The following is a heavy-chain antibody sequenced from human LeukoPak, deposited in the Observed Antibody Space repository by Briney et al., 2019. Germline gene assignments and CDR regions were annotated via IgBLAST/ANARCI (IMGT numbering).Heavy chain of an antibody. J-gene: IGHJ6*02. CDR2: IGSDNKP. CDR3: ARYLHYYVAMDV. V-gene: IGHV3-23*05. CDR1: GFTFSAYA. D-gene: IGHD3-10*02. Sequence: PGGSLRLSCEASGFTFSAYAMTWVRQAPGKGLEWVSSIGSDNKPHYSESVKGRFGISRDNSKSMLFLQLNSLRAEDTAPYYCARYLHYYVAMDVWGQGTTVTVSS.